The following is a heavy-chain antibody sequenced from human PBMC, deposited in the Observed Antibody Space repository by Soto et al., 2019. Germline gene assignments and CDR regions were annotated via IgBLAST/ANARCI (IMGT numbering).Heavy chain of an antibody. V-gene: IGHV4-30-4*01. CDR3: ARGLILTGFNWFDP. D-gene: IGHD3-9*01. CDR2: IYYSEST. Sequence: PSETLSLTCTVSGGSIISGDYCFIGIRQPPWKGLEWIGYIYYSESTYYNPSLKSRVTISVDTSKNQFSLKLSSVTAADTAVYYCARGLILTGFNWFDPWGQGTLVTVSS. J-gene: IGHJ5*02. CDR1: GGSIISGDYC.